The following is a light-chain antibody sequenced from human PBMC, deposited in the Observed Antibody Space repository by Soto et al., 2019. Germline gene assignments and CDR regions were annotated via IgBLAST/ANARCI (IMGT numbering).Light chain of an antibody. CDR1: SGHSSYA. CDR3: QTWGTGIHVV. V-gene: IGLV4-69*01. CDR2: LDSDGSH. Sequence: QLVLTQSASASASLGTSVKLTCTLSSGHSSYAIAWHQQQPEKGPRYLMKLDSDGSHTKGDAIPDRFSGSSSGAERYLTISSLQSEDEADYYCQTWGTGIHVVFGGGTKVTV. J-gene: IGLJ2*01.